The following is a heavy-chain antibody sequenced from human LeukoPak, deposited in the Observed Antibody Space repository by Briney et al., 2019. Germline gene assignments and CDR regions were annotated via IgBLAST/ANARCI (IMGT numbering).Heavy chain of an antibody. V-gene: IGHV4-39*07. CDR3: ARVRGCLLNYYYYMDV. CDR2: IYYSGST. CDR1: GGSISSSSYY. Sequence: SETLSLTCTVSGGSISSSSYYWGWIRQPPGKGLEWIGSIYYSGSTYYNPSLKSRVTISVDTSKNQFSLKLSSVTAADTAVYYCARVRGCLLNYYYYMDVWGKGTTVTISS. D-gene: IGHD5/OR15-5a*01. J-gene: IGHJ6*03.